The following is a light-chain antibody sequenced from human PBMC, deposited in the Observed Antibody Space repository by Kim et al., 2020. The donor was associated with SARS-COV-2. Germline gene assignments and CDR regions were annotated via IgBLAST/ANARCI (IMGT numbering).Light chain of an antibody. CDR3: QELHNSPLT. Sequence: IQLTQSPSSLSASAGDRVTITCRASQDINSYLAWYQQRPGKAPKLLIYAASTLRSGVPSRFSGSGSGTDFTLTISSLQPEDFATYYCQELHNSPLTFGGGTKVEI. CDR1: QDINSY. CDR2: AAS. J-gene: IGKJ4*01. V-gene: IGKV1-9*01.